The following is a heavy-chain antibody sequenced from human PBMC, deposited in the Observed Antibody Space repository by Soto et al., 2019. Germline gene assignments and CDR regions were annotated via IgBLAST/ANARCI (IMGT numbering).Heavy chain of an antibody. J-gene: IGHJ4*02. CDR1: GFTFSSYS. D-gene: IGHD3-22*01. CDR3: ARGLYYYDSSGYYGN. V-gene: IGHV3-21*01. CDR2: ISSSSSYI. Sequence: PGGSLRLSCAASGFTFSSYSMNWVRQAPGKGLEWVSSISSSSSYIYYADSVKGRFTISRDNAENSLYPQMNSLRAEDTAVYYCARGLYYYDSSGYYGNWGQGTLVTVSS.